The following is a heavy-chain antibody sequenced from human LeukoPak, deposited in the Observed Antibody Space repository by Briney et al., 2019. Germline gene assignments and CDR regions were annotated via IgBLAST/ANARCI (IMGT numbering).Heavy chain of an antibody. J-gene: IGHJ1*01. V-gene: IGHV3-66*01. CDR3: ASDSYSPEYFQH. CDR1: GFSVSNNY. CDR2: IYSGGST. D-gene: IGHD2-15*01. Sequence: GGSLRLSCAASGFSVSNNYMSWVRQAPGKGLEWVSVIYSGGSTFYADSVRGRFTISRDNSKNTLYLQMNSLRAEDTAVYYCASDSYSPEYFQHWGQGTLVTVSS.